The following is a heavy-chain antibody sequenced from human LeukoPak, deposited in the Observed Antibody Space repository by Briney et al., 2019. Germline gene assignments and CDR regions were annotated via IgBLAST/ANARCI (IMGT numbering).Heavy chain of an antibody. V-gene: IGHV3-30*14. Sequence: GGSLRLSCAASGFTFSRYAFHWVRQAPGKGLEWVAVISNDGNNKYHADSVKGRFTISRDNSRNTLYVQMSSLRAEDTAMYYCARMALDSFWSDYLDTWGQGTLVSVSS. J-gene: IGHJ4*02. D-gene: IGHD5-24*01. CDR3: ARMALDSFWSDYLDT. CDR1: GFTFSRYA. CDR2: ISNDGNNK.